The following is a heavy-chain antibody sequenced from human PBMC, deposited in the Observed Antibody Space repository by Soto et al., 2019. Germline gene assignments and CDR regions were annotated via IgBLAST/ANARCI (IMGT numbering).Heavy chain of an antibody. CDR1: GGSISSYY. CDR3: AGLDSGGWYYFDY. V-gene: IGHV4-59*08. D-gene: IGHD6-19*01. CDR2: IYYSGST. Sequence: SETLSLTCTVSGGSISSYYWSWIRQPPGKGLEWIGYIYYSGSTNYNPSLKSRVTISVDTSKNQFSLKLSSVTAADTAVYYCAGLDSGGWYYFDYWGQGTLVPVSS. J-gene: IGHJ4*02.